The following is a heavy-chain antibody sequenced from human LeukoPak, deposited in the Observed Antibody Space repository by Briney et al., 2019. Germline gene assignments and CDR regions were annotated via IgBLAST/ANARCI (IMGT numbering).Heavy chain of an antibody. Sequence: GGSLRLSCAASGFTFSSYSTNWVRQAPGKGLEWVSSISSSSSYIYYADSVKGRFTISRDNAKNSLYLQMNSLRAEDTAVYYCARERIVGATSGDYWGQGTLVTVSS. CDR2: ISSSSSYI. CDR3: ARERIVGATSGDY. D-gene: IGHD1-26*01. V-gene: IGHV3-21*01. CDR1: GFTFSSYS. J-gene: IGHJ4*02.